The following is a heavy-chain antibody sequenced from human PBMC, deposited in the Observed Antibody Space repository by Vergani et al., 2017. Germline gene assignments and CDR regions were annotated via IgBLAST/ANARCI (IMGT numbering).Heavy chain of an antibody. J-gene: IGHJ5*02. D-gene: IGHD6-19*01. CDR3: ARHSTVEWLVKLGWIDP. CDR2: IYYSGGA. Sequence: QLQLQESGPGLVKPSATLSLTCSVSGAPISSSNYYWGWIRQPPGKGLEWIASIYYSGGAYYNSFLKSRVTISVDTSKNQFSLKLSSVTAADTAVYFFARHSTVEWLVKLGWIDPWGQGILVTVSS. V-gene: IGHV4-39*01. CDR1: GAPISSSNYY.